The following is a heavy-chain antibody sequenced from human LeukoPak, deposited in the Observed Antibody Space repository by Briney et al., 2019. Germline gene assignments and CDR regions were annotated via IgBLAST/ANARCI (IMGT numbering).Heavy chain of an antibody. CDR1: GLTVNNNY. D-gene: IGHD1-14*01. CDR2: IKPDGSET. Sequence: GGSLRLSCAVSGLTVNNNYVNWVRRAPGKGLVGVSRIKPDGSETGYADSVKGRFTISRDNAKNTLYLQMNSLRAEDTAVYYCSKPLADNGDHWGQGTLVTVSS. CDR3: SKPLADNGDH. V-gene: IGHV3-74*01. J-gene: IGHJ4*02.